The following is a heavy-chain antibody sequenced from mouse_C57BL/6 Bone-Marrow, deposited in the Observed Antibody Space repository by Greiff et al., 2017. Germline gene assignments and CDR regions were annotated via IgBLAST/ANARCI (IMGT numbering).Heavy chain of an antibody. Sequence: EVMLVESGGGLVKPGGSLKLSCAASGFTFSDYGMHWVRQAPEKGLEWVAYISSGSSTIYYADTVKGRFTISRDNAKNTLFLQMTSLRSEDTAMYYCARYYGSSYHWYFDVWGTGTTVTVSS. D-gene: IGHD1-1*01. V-gene: IGHV5-17*01. CDR3: ARYYGSSYHWYFDV. CDR2: ISSGSSTI. J-gene: IGHJ1*03. CDR1: GFTFSDYG.